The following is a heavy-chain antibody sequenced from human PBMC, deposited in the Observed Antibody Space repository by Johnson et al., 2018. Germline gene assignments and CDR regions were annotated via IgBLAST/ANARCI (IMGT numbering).Heavy chain of an antibody. J-gene: IGHJ1*01. D-gene: IGHD4-23*01. CDR1: GFTFSSYA. CDR3: AKDNTVVTPTLCYFQH. V-gene: IGHV3-23*01. CDR2: ISGSGGRT. Sequence: VQLLESGGVVVQPGGSLRLSCAASGFTFSSYAMSWVRQAPGKWLEWVSAISGSGGRTYYADSVTGRFTISRERSKNTLYLHMNSLRAEDTAVNYWAKDNTVVTPTLCYFQHWGQGTLVTVSS.